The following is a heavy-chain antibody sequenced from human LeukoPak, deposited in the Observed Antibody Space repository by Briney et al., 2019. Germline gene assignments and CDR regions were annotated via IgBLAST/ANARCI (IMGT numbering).Heavy chain of an antibody. CDR3: ARKGHYGDYYFDY. D-gene: IGHD4-17*01. Sequence: GGSLRLSCAASGFTFSSYGMSWVRQAPGKGLEWVSAISGSGGSTYYADSVKGRFTISRDNAKNSLYLQMNSLRAEDTAVYYCARKGHYGDYYFDYWGQGTLVTVSS. CDR2: ISGSGGST. J-gene: IGHJ4*02. V-gene: IGHV3-23*01. CDR1: GFTFSSYG.